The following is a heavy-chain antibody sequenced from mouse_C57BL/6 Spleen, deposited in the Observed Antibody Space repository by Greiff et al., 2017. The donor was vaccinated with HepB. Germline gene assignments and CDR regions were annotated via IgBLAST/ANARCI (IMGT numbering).Heavy chain of an antibody. Sequence: EVKLMESGGGLVKPGGSLKLSCAASGFTFSDYGMHWVRQAPEKGLEWVAYISSGSSTIYYADTVKGRFTISRDNAKNTLFLQMTSLRSEDTAMYYCAKRKIYYGNYYAMDYWGQGTSVTVSS. V-gene: IGHV5-17*01. CDR1: GFTFSDYG. CDR3: AKRKIYYGNYYAMDY. J-gene: IGHJ4*01. D-gene: IGHD2-1*01. CDR2: ISSGSSTI.